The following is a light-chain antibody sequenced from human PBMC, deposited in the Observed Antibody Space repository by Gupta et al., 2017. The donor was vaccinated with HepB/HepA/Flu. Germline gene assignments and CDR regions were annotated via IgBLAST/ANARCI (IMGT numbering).Light chain of an antibody. CDR3: YSYAGSYTCVV. CDR1: STDVGGYND. J-gene: IGLJ2*01. Sequence: QSPLTLSPSVSASPVQSVTISCTGTSTDVGGYNDVSWYQQHPGKAPKLMIYDVSKRPSGVPDRFSGSKSGNTASLTISGLQAEDEADYYCYSYAGSYTCVVFGGGTKLTVL. V-gene: IGLV2-11*01. CDR2: DVS.